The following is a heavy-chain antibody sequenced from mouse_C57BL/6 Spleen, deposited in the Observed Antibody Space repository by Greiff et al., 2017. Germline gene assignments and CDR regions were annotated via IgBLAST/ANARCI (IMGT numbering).Heavy chain of an antibody. D-gene: IGHD2-4*01. CDR1: GYAFSSSW. Sequence: VQLQESGPELVKPGASVKISCKASGYAFSSSWMNWVKQRPGKGLEWIGRIYPGDGDTNYNGKVKGKATLTADKSSSTAYMQLSSLTSEDSAVYFCARSRYYDYGYAMDYWGQGTSVTVSS. CDR2: IYPGDGDT. V-gene: IGHV1-82*01. CDR3: ARSRYYDYGYAMDY. J-gene: IGHJ4*01.